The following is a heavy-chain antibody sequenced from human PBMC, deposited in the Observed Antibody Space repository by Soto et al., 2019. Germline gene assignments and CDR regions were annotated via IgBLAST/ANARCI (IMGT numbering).Heavy chain of an antibody. D-gene: IGHD4-17*01. CDR1: GFTSSSYG. Sequence: QVQLVESGGGVVQPGRSLRLSCAASGFTSSSYGMHWVRQAPGKGLEWVAVISYDGSNKYYADSVKGRFTISRDNSKNTLYLQMNSLRAEDTAVYYCANWDPDYGDYASFDYWGQGTLVTVSS. CDR3: ANWDPDYGDYASFDY. V-gene: IGHV3-30*18. CDR2: ISYDGSNK. J-gene: IGHJ4*02.